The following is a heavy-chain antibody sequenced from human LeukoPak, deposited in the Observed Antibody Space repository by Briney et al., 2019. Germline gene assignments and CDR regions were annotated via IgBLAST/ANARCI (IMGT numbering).Heavy chain of an antibody. CDR1: GSTFSRYA. V-gene: IGHV3-23*01. J-gene: IGHJ4*02. D-gene: IGHD2-2*01. CDR3: AKVVVVPAAQSTPEFDY. CDR2: ISGSGGST. Sequence: GGSLRLSCAASGSTFSRYAMSWVRQAPGKGLEWVSAISGSGGSTYYADSVKGRFTISRDNSKNTLYLQMNSLRAEDTAVYYCAKVVVVPAAQSTPEFDYWGQGTLVTVSS.